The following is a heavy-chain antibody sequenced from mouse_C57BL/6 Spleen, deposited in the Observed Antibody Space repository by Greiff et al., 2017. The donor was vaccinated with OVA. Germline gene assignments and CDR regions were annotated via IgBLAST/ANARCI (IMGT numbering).Heavy chain of an antibody. CDR2: ISSGGSYT. D-gene: IGHD1-1*01. V-gene: IGHV5-6*01. Sequence: EVQLVESGGDLVKPGGSLKPSCAASGFTFSSYGMSWVRQTPDKRLEWVATISSGGSYTYYPDSVKGRFTISRDNAKNTLYLQMSSLKSEDTAMYYCARRHYYGSSYYFDYWGQGTTLTVSS. J-gene: IGHJ2*01. CDR1: GFTFSSYG. CDR3: ARRHYYGSSYYFDY.